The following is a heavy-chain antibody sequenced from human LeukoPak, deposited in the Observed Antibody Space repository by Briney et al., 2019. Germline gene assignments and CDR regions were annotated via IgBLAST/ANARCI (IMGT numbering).Heavy chain of an antibody. J-gene: IGHJ4*02. CDR3: AKAHYDSSGYYYCSFDY. Sequence: GGSLRLSCAASGFTFSSYAMSWVRQAPGKGLERVSAISGSGGSTYYADSVKGRFTISRDNSKNTLYLQMNSLRAEDTAVYYCAKAHYDSSGYYYCSFDYWGQGTLVTVSS. D-gene: IGHD3-22*01. CDR2: ISGSGGST. CDR1: GFTFSSYA. V-gene: IGHV3-23*01.